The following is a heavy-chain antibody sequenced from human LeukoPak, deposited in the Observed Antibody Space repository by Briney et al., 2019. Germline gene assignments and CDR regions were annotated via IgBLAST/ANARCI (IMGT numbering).Heavy chain of an antibody. D-gene: IGHD3-3*01. CDR2: INWNGGST. CDR1: GFTFDDYG. V-gene: IGHV3-20*04. CDR3: ARGYDFWSGYPSFDY. J-gene: IGHJ4*02. Sequence: PGGSLRLSCAASGFTFDDYGMSWVRQAPGKGLEWVSGINWNGGSTGYADSVKGRFTISRDNAKNSLYLQMNSLRAEDTALCYCARGYDFWSGYPSFDYWGQGTLVTVSS.